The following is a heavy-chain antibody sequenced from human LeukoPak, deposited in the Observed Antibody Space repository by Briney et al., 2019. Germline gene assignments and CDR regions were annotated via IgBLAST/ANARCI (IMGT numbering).Heavy chain of an antibody. J-gene: IGHJ4*02. CDR3: ARGRDSRGYQFDS. CDR2: TFHSGHT. Sequence: PSGTLSLTCAVSGGSIRNNNWWSWVRQPPGKGLEWIGETFHSGHTNYNPSLKSRVTISVDTSKNQFSLRLSSVTAADTAVYYCARGRDSRGYQFDSWGQGNLVTVSS. CDR1: GGSIRNNNW. V-gene: IGHV4-4*02. D-gene: IGHD3-22*01.